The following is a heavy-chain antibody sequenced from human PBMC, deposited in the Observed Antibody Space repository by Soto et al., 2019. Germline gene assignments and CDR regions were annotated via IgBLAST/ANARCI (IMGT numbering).Heavy chain of an antibody. CDR2: INHSGST. D-gene: IGHD3-3*01. CDR3: ARVRILAQHYFCMYV. Sequence: QVQLQQWGAGLLKPSETLSLTCGVYGGSFSNYYWSWIRQPPGKGLEWIGEINHSGSTNYNPSLNSRVIISVDTSNNQFSLKLSSAAAADTAVYYCARVRILAQHYFCMYVWDQGTTVTVSS. V-gene: IGHV4-34*01. CDR1: GGSFSNYY. J-gene: IGHJ6*02.